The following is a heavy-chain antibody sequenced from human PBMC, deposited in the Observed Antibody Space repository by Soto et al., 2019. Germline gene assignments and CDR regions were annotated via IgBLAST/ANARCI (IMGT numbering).Heavy chain of an antibody. V-gene: IGHV3-30-3*01. CDR3: ARDMYSSDYFVKWFEP. CDR2: ISHDGINK. D-gene: IGHD6-19*01. CDR1: GFSFSSYA. J-gene: IGHJ5*02. Sequence: QVRLVESGGGVVQPGRSLSLSCTASGFSFSSYAMYWFRQPPGKGLEWVAVISHDGINKHYADSVKGRVTVSRDNSNHSLDLQLNSLRGEDTAMYYCARDMYSSDYFVKWFEPWSQGTLVTVSS.